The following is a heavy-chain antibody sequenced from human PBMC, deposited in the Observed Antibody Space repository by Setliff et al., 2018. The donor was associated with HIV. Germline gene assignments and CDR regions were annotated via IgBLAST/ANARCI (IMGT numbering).Heavy chain of an antibody. CDR2: ISYDGSNK. V-gene: IGHV3-30*07. Sequence: SCKASGGTFSSYAMHWVRQAPGKGLEWVAVISYDGSNKYYADSVKGRFTISRDNSKNTVYLQMNSLRVEDTAVYYCAKDPANKVVPGVEYFQHWGQGTLVTVSS. D-gene: IGHD2-15*01. J-gene: IGHJ1*01. CDR3: AKDPANKVVPGVEYFQH. CDR1: GGTFSSYA.